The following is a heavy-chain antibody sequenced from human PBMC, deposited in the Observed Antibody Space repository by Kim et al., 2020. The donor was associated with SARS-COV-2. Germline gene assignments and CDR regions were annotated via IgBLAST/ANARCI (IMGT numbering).Heavy chain of an antibody. J-gene: IGHJ6*02. Sequence: GGSLRLSCAASGFTVSSNYMSWVRQAPGKGLEWVSVIYSGRNTYYADSVKGRFTISRDNSKNTLYLQMNNLRVEDTAVYYCAKNGFLAAYYAMDVWGPGTTVTVSS. V-gene: IGHV3-53*01. CDR3: AKNGFLAAYYAMDV. CDR1: GFTVSSNY. CDR2: IYSGRNT. D-gene: IGHD6-25*01.